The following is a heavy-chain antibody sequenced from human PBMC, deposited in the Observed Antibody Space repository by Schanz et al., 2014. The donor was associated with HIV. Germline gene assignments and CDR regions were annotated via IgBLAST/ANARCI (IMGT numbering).Heavy chain of an antibody. D-gene: IGHD3-10*01. V-gene: IGHV4-31*03. J-gene: IGHJ4*02. CDR2: MYHSGST. CDR3: ARESGSGSYSFPDY. CDR1: GGSISSGSYY. Sequence: QVQLQESGPGLVKPSQTLSLTCTVSGGSISSGSYYWNWIRQHPGKGLEWIGYMYHSGSTFYNPSLKSRVAISVNTSKNQFSLTLTSVTSADTAVYYCARESGSGSYSFPDYWGQGILVTVSS.